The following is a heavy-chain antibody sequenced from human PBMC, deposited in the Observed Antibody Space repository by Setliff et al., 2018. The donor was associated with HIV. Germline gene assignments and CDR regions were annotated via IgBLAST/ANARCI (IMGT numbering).Heavy chain of an antibody. V-gene: IGHV3-21*01. CDR1: GFTFSNYV. D-gene: IGHD3-22*01. CDR2: ISSSSSYI. CDR3: ARDSRSFTMIVENQRGMDV. Sequence: PGGSLRLSCAGSGFTFSNYVMNWVRLAPGKGLEWVSCISSSSSYIYYGDSVKGRFTISRDNAKNSLYLQMNSLRAEDSAVYYCARDSRSFTMIVENQRGMDVWGKETTVTVSS. J-gene: IGHJ6*04.